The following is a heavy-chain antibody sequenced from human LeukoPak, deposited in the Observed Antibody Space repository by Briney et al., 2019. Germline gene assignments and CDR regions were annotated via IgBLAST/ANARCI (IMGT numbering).Heavy chain of an antibody. J-gene: IGHJ4*02. D-gene: IGHD2-2*01. Sequence: GASVKVSCKASGNTFTGYYMHWVRQATGHGLEWMGWMSPNSGNTVYAQKFQGRVTMTRNTSISTAYMELSSLSSEDTAVYYCARGCSSTTCSWPFDYWGQGTLVTVSS. CDR3: ARGCSSTTCSWPFDY. CDR2: MSPNSGNT. CDR1: GNTFTGYY. V-gene: IGHV1-8*02.